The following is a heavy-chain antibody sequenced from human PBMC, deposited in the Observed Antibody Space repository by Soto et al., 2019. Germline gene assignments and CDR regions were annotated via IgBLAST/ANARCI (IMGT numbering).Heavy chain of an antibody. CDR1: GFTFGDYS. Sequence: PGGSLRLSCAASGFTFGDYSMNWVRQAPGKGLEWVSGISWNSGSIGYADSVKGQFTIARDNAKNSLYLQMNSLRAEDTALYYCAKDMVPDCRTSCPPHYMDVWGKGTTVTVSS. CDR3: AKDMVPDCRTSCPPHYMDV. D-gene: IGHD2-2*01. J-gene: IGHJ6*03. V-gene: IGHV3-9*01. CDR2: ISWNSGSI.